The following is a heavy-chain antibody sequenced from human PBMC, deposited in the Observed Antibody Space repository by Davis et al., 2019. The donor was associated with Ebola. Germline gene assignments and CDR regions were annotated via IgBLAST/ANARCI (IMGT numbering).Heavy chain of an antibody. CDR2: MSTSGSKT. Sequence: GESLKISCAASGFTFSSYWMHWVRQAPGAGLELVSSMSTSGSKTDYGDSVKGRFTISRDNSMNILYLQMNSLRAEDTAVYYCAKKIPGNNPFDSWGQGTLVTVSS. D-gene: IGHD1-14*01. V-gene: IGHV3-48*01. CDR3: AKKIPGNNPFDS. CDR1: GFTFSSYW. J-gene: IGHJ4*02.